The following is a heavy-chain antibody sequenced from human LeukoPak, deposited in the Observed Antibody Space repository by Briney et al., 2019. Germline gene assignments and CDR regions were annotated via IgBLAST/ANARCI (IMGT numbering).Heavy chain of an antibody. CDR2: INPNSGGT. V-gene: IGHV1-2*02. Sequence: GASVKVSCKASGYTFTSYGISWVRQAPGQGLEWMGWINPNSGGTNYAQKFQGRVTMTRDTSISTAYMELSRLRSDDTAVYYCARAGRGIAVAGPTVPIYWGQGTLVTVSS. J-gene: IGHJ4*02. CDR1: GYTFTSYG. CDR3: ARAGRGIAVAGPTVPIY. D-gene: IGHD6-19*01.